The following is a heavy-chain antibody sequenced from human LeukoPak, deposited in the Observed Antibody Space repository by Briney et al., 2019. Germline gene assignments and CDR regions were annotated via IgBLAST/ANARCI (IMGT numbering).Heavy chain of an antibody. Sequence: PGGSLRLSCAASGFTFSNYWMTWVRQAPGKGLEWVSAISGSGGSTYYADSVKGRFTISRDNSKNTLYLQMNSLRAEDTAVYYCAKNVLLWFGIDYWGQGTLVTVSS. J-gene: IGHJ4*02. CDR2: ISGSGGST. CDR3: AKNVLLWFGIDY. V-gene: IGHV3-23*01. D-gene: IGHD3-10*01. CDR1: GFTFSNYW.